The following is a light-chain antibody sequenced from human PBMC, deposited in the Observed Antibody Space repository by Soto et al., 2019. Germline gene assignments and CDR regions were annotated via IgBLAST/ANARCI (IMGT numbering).Light chain of an antibody. CDR3: SSYTSNSTPYRV. CDR1: SSDVGGYNY. J-gene: IGLJ1*01. Sequence: QSVLTQPASVSGSPGQSITISCTGTSSDVGGYNYVSWYQQHPGKAPKLMIYDVSNRPSGVSNRFSGSKSGNTASLTISGLQAEDDSDYYCSSYTSNSTPYRVFGPVTEVTVL. V-gene: IGLV2-14*01. CDR2: DVS.